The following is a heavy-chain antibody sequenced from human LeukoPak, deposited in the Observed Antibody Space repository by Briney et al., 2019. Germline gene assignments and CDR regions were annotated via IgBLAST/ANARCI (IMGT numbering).Heavy chain of an antibody. CDR3: AREQQRYFDY. Sequence: SETLSLTCAVYGVSLSGYYWSWIRQPPGKGLEWSGEINHSGSTNYNPSLKSRVTISVDTSNNQFSLKLSSVTAAHTAVYYCAREQQRYFDYWGQGTLVTVSS. CDR2: INHSGST. CDR1: GVSLSGYY. D-gene: IGHD6-13*01. V-gene: IGHV4-34*01. J-gene: IGHJ4*02.